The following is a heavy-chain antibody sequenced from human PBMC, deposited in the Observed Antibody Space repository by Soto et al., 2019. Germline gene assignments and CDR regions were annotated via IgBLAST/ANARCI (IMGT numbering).Heavy chain of an antibody. V-gene: IGHV3-48*02. J-gene: IGHJ6*02. D-gene: IGHD5-18*01. CDR2: ISSSSSTI. Sequence: EVQLVESGGGLVQPGGSLRLSCAASGFTFSSYSMNWVRQAPGKGLEWVSYISSSSSTIYYADSVKGRFTISRDNAKNSLYLQMNSLRDEETAVYYGARDHRIQVWFPAWEDYYGMDVWGQGTTVTVSS. CDR1: GFTFSSYS. CDR3: ARDHRIQVWFPAWEDYYGMDV.